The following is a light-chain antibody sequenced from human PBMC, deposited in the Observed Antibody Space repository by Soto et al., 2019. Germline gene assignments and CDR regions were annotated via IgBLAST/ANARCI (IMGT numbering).Light chain of an antibody. CDR1: SSDVGGFNY. V-gene: IGLV2-14*01. Sequence: QSLLTQPASVSGSPGQSITISCTGTSSDVGGFNYVSWYQQHPGKAPKLMIYDVSNRPSGVSNRFSGSKSGNTASLTLSGLQAEDEADYYCSSYTSSSPYVFGTGTKVTVL. CDR2: DVS. CDR3: SSYTSSSPYV. J-gene: IGLJ1*01.